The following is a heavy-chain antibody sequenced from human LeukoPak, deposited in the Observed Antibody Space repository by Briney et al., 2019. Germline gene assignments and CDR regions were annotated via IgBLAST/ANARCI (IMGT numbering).Heavy chain of an antibody. D-gene: IGHD2-2*01. V-gene: IGHV3-30*02. Sequence: PGGSLRLSCAASGCTLSNYGMHWVRQAPGKGLEWVAYIRKDGSSNLYADSVKGRFTISRDNSKNMLYLLMNSLRAEDTALYYCAKDWGYCSGTSCPTFDYWGQGTLVTVSS. CDR1: GCTLSNYG. J-gene: IGHJ4*02. CDR3: AKDWGYCSGTSCPTFDY. CDR2: IRKDGSSN.